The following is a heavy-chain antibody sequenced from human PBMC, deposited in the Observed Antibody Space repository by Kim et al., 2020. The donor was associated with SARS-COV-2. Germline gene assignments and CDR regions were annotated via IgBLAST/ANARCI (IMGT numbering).Heavy chain of an antibody. CDR2: ISAYNGNT. J-gene: IGHJ4*02. V-gene: IGHV1-18*01. CDR3: ATTLSWGFGESTYFDY. CDR1: GYTFTSYG. Sequence: ASVKVSCKASGYTFTSYGISWVRQAPGQGLEWMGWISAYNGNTNYAQKLQGRVTMTTDTSTSTAYMELRSLRSDDTAVYYCATTLSWGFGESTYFDYWGQGTLVTVSS. D-gene: IGHD3-10*01.